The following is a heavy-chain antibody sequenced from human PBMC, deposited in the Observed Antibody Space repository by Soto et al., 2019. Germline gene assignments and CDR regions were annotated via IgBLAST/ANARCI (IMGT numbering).Heavy chain of an antibody. J-gene: IGHJ4*02. V-gene: IGHV1-46*03. Sequence: QVRLVQSGAEVKKPGASVKLSCKASGYTFINIYMHWVRQAPGQGLEWMGMVNPNGGSTIYAQMVQGRVPVTGDTWTSTVSMELSSLTSEDTAVYYCARDEIVITFGGVIVWYLDQWGQGALVTVSS. CDR3: ARDEIVITFGGVIVWYLDQ. D-gene: IGHD3-16*02. CDR1: GYTFINIY. CDR2: VNPNGGST.